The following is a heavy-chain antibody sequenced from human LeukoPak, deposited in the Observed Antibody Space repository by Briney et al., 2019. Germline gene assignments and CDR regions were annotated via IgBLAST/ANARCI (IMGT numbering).Heavy chain of an antibody. D-gene: IGHD3-16*02. CDR1: GFTFSNYN. CDR2: ISSSSSYT. Sequence: SGGSLRLSCAASGFTFSNYNMSWIRQAPGKGLEWVSYISSSSSYTNYADSVKGRFTISRGNAKNSLYLQMNSLRAEDTAVYYCARDSIGFFDYWGQGTLVTVSS. J-gene: IGHJ4*02. CDR3: ARDSIGFFDY. V-gene: IGHV3-11*05.